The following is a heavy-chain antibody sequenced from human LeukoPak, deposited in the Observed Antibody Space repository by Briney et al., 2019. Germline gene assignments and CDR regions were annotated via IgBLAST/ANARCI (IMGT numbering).Heavy chain of an antibody. CDR3: AKELYGDYDYYYYGMDV. Sequence: GGPLRLSCAASRFTFSSYGMHWVRQAPGKGLEWVAVISYDGSNKYYADSVKGRFTISRDNSKNTLYLQMNSLRAEDTAVYYCAKELYGDYDYYYYGMDVWGQGTTVTVSS. D-gene: IGHD4-17*01. CDR2: ISYDGSNK. J-gene: IGHJ6*02. V-gene: IGHV3-30*18. CDR1: RFTFSSYG.